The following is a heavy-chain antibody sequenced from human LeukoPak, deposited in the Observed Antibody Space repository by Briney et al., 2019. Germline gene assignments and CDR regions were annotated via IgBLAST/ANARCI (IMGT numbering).Heavy chain of an antibody. J-gene: IGHJ4*02. CDR1: GYSLRRSYY. D-gene: IGHD5-12*01. V-gene: IGHV4-38-2*02. CDR3: ARDHRGSGYDYTDAFDY. CDR2: IHHGGTT. Sequence: PSETLSLTCSVSGYSLRRSYYWGWIRQPPGKGLEWIGSIHHGGTTYYNPSLKSRVTISVDTSNNQFSLKLISVTAADAALYYCARDHRGSGYDYTDAFDYWGQGTLVTVSS.